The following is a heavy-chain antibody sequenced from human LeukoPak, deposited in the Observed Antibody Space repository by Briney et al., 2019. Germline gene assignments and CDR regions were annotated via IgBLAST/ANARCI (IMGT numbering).Heavy chain of an antibody. Sequence: GGALRLSCAASGFTFSSYGMHWVRQAPGKGLEWVAFIRYDGSNKYYADSVKGRFTISRDNSKNTLYLQMSSLRAEDTAVYYCAKRGSRWYNFWQDIDYWGQGTLVTVSS. CDR3: AKRGSRWYNFWQDIDY. V-gene: IGHV3-30*02. D-gene: IGHD6-19*01. CDR2: IRYDGSNK. J-gene: IGHJ4*02. CDR1: GFTFSSYG.